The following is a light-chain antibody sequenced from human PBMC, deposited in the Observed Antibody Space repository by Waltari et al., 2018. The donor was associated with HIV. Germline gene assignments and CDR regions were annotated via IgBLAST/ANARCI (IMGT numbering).Light chain of an antibody. J-gene: IGLJ2*01. CDR1: SSDVGGYNL. V-gene: IGLV2-23*02. CDR3: CAYAGSTTYVI. CDR2: EVS. Sequence: QSPLTQPASVSGSPGQSITISCTGTSSDVGGYNLVSWYQQHPGKAPKLMIYEVSKRPSGVSNRFSGSKSGNTASLTISGLQAEDEADYYCCAYAGSTTYVIFGGGTKLTVL.